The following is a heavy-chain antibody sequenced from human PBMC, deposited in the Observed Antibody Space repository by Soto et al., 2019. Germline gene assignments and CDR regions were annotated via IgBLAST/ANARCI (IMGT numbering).Heavy chain of an antibody. Sequence: EVQVSESGGGLVQPGGSLSLSCTTSGFAFTTYARNWVRQAPGKGLEWVSLISNNVGATFYADSVRGRFTISRDTSTNTLFLEMNSLRAEDTAMYYCVRRSFGGFETWGQGTMVTVSS. CDR1: GFAFTTYA. D-gene: IGHD3-10*01. CDR2: ISNNVGAT. J-gene: IGHJ3*02. CDR3: VRRSFGGFET. V-gene: IGHV3-23*01.